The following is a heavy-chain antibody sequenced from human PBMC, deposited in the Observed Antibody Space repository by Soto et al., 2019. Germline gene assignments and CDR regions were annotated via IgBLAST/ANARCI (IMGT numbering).Heavy chain of an antibody. V-gene: IGHV1-24*01. CDR2: FDTEDGET. CDR1: GYTLTELS. D-gene: IGHD3-22*01. Sequence: ASVKVSCKVSGYTLTELSMHWVRQAPGKGLEWMGGFDTEDGETIYAQKFQGRVTMTEATSTDTAYMELSSLRSEDTAVYYCATNYYDSSGYHPYYFDYWGQGTLVTVSS. CDR3: ATNYYDSSGYHPYYFDY. J-gene: IGHJ4*02.